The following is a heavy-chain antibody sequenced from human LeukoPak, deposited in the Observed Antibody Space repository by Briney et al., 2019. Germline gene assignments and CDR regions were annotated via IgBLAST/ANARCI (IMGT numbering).Heavy chain of an antibody. V-gene: IGHV3-7*04. Sequence: GGSLRLSCAASGFTFNNYWMSWVRQAPGKGLEWVANIKEDGSDIYYVDSVRGRFTISRDNAKNLLYLQMNSLRAEDTAVYYCARDQWRLFDYWGQGTLVTVSS. J-gene: IGHJ4*02. CDR2: IKEDGSDI. CDR3: ARDQWRLFDY. D-gene: IGHD2-21*02. CDR1: GFTFNNYW.